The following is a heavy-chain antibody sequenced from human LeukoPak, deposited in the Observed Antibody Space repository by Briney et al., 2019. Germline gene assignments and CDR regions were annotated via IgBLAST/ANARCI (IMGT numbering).Heavy chain of an antibody. Sequence: SETLSLTCTVSGGSISSYYWSWIRQPPGKGLEWIGYIYYSGSTNYNPSLKSRLTISVDTSKNQFSLKLSSVTAADTAVYYCARTTEAHSWRTRYYDYYMDVWGEGTTVAVSS. D-gene: IGHD6-13*01. CDR2: IYYSGST. CDR1: GGSISSYY. V-gene: IGHV4-59*01. CDR3: ARTTEAHSWRTRYYDYYMDV. J-gene: IGHJ6*03.